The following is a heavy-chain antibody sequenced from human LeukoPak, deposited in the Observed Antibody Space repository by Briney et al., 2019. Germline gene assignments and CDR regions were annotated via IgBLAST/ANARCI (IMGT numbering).Heavy chain of an antibody. Sequence: SETLSLTCAVYGGSFSGYYWSWIRQPPGKGLEWIGEINHSGSTNYNPSLKSRVTISVDTSKNQFSLKLSSVTAADTAVYCCARGTAMVSIDYWGQGTLVTVSS. D-gene: IGHD5-18*01. J-gene: IGHJ4*02. CDR2: INHSGST. CDR1: GGSFSGYY. CDR3: ARGTAMVSIDY. V-gene: IGHV4-34*01.